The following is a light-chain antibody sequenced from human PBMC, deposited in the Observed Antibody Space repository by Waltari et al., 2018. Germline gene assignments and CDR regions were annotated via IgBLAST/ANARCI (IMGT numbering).Light chain of an antibody. CDR1: QTVRPTY. V-gene: IGKV3-20*01. Sequence: EIVLTQSPGTLSLSPGERATLSCRASQTVRPTYLAWYQQKPGQAPTLLIYGASSRATGIPDRFSGSGSGTDFSLTISSLEPEEFAVYYCQQYDISPLTFGGGTKVEIK. CDR3: QQYDISPLT. J-gene: IGKJ4*01. CDR2: GAS.